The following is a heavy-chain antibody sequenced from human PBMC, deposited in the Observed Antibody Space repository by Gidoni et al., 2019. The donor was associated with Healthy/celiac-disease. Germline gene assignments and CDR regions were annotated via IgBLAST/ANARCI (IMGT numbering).Heavy chain of an antibody. V-gene: IGHV4-31*03. D-gene: IGHD3-10*01. CDR2: IYYSGRT. Sequence: QVQLQESGPGLVKPSQTLSLTCTVSGGSISSGGYYWSWIRQHPGKGLEWIGYIYYSGRTYYNPSLKSRVTISVDTSKNQFSLKLSSVTAADTAVYYCARPYGSGHPTPFDLWGRGTLVTVSS. J-gene: IGHJ2*01. CDR3: ARPYGSGHPTPFDL. CDR1: GGSISSGGYY.